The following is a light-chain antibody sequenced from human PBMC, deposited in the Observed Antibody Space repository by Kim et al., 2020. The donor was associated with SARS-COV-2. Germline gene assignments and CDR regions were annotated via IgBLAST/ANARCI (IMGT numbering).Light chain of an antibody. V-gene: IGLV1-47*01. Sequence: GQRVTISCSGSTSNIAVNYVYWYRHLPGTAPKLLIYRNNQRPSGVPDRFSGSRSDTSASLAISGLRSEDEGDYYCSAWDNSLSAVLFGGGTKLTVL. CDR3: SAWDNSLSAVL. CDR2: RNN. CDR1: TSNIAVNY. J-gene: IGLJ2*01.